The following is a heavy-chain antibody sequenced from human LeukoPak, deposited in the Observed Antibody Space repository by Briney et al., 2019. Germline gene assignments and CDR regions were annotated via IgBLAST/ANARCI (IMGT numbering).Heavy chain of an antibody. D-gene: IGHD2-2*01. CDR2: TNHSGST. V-gene: IGHV4-34*01. CDR1: GGSFSGYY. CDR3: ASLRVVPAAFVNEVSGWFDA. Sequence: SETLSLTCAVYGGSFSGYYWSWIRQPPGKGLEWIGETNHSGSTNYNPSLKSRVTISVETSKNQFSLTLSSVTAADTAVYYCASLRVVPAAFVNEVSGWFDAWGQGTLVTVSS. J-gene: IGHJ5*02.